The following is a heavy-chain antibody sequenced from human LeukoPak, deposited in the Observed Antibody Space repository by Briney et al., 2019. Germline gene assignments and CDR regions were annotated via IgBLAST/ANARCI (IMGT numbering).Heavy chain of an antibody. Sequence: PGGSLRLSCAASGLIVSSNYMSWVRQPPGKGLEWIGSIFYSGTTYYNPSLKSRVTISVDTSKNQFSLNLSSVTAADTAVYYCARHWEAVAGIDYWGQGTLVTVSS. D-gene: IGHD6-19*01. CDR3: ARHWEAVAGIDY. CDR2: IFYSGTT. V-gene: IGHV4-39*01. CDR1: GLIVSSNY. J-gene: IGHJ4*02.